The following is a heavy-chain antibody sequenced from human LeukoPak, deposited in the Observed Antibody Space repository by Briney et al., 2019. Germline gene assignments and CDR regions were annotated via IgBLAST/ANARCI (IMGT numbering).Heavy chain of an antibody. CDR1: GGSFSGYY. CDR3: ARGTYGYWYCSSTSCYRGAWFDP. V-gene: IGHV4-34*01. CDR2: INHSGST. J-gene: IGHJ5*02. Sequence: PSETLSLTCAVYGGSFSGYYWSWIRQPPGKGLEWIGEINHSGSTNYNPSLKSRVTISVDTSKNQFSLKLSSVTAADTAVYYCARGTYGYWYCSSTSCYRGAWFDPWGQGTLVTVSS. D-gene: IGHD2-2*02.